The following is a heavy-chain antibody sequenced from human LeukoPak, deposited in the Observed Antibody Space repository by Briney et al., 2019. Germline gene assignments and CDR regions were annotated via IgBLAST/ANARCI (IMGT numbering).Heavy chain of an antibody. V-gene: IGHV4-34*01. CDR1: GGSFSGYY. J-gene: IGHJ3*02. Sequence: SETLSLTCAVYGGSFSGYYWSWIRQPPGKGLEWIGEINHSGSTNYNPSLKSRVTISVDTSKNQFSLKLSSVTAADTAVYYCARRLFFGVVTLRGSAFDIWGQATMVTVSS. D-gene: IGHD3-3*01. CDR3: ARRLFFGVVTLRGSAFDI. CDR2: INHSGST.